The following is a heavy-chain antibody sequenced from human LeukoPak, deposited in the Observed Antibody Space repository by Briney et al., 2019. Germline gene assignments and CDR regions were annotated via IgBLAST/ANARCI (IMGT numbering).Heavy chain of an antibody. CDR1: GFTFSSYA. J-gene: IGHJ5*02. D-gene: IGHD3-22*01. V-gene: IGHV3-23*01. Sequence: GGSLRLSCAASGFTFSSYAMSWVRQAPGKGLEWVSAISGSGGSTYYADSVKGGFTISRDNSKNTLYLQMNSLRAEDTAVYYCAKDTDSSGYLSWFDLWGQGTLVTVSS. CDR2: ISGSGGST. CDR3: AKDTDSSGYLSWFDL.